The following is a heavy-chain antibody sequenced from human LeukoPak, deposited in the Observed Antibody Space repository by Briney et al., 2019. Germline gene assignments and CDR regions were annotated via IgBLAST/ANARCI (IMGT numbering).Heavy chain of an antibody. D-gene: IGHD6-13*01. V-gene: IGHV4-34*01. CDR3: ARGFSSSSCWFDP. CDR2: INYSGST. CDR1: GGSFSGHY. Sequence: SETLSLTCAVYGGSFSGHYWSWIRQPPGKGLEWIGEINYSGSTNYNPSLKSRVTISVDTSNNQFSLKLSSVTAADTAMYYCARGFSSSSCWFDPWGQGTLVTVSS. J-gene: IGHJ5*02.